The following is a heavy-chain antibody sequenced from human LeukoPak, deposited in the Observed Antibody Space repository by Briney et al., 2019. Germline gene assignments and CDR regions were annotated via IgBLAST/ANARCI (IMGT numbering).Heavy chain of an antibody. V-gene: IGHV4-30-2*01. D-gene: IGHD4-11*01. CDR2: IYHSGST. Sequence: SQTLSLTCAVSGGSISSGGYSWSWIRQPPGKGLEWIGYIYHSGSTYYNPSLKSRVTISVDRSKNQFSLKLSSVTAAGTAVYYCARAVSPFRVDYWGQGTLVTVSS. J-gene: IGHJ4*02. CDR3: ARAVSPFRVDY. CDR1: GGSISSGGYS.